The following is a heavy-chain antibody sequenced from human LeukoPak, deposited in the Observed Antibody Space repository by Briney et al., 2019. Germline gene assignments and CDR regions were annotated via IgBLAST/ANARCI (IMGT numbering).Heavy chain of an antibody. D-gene: IGHD3-10*01. J-gene: IGHJ4*02. CDR3: ARGPRITMVRGVIIDSDPLGCYDY. Sequence: SETLSLTCTVSGGSISSYYWSWIRQPPGEGLEWIGYIYYSGSTNYNPSLKSRVTISVDTSKNQFSLKLSSVTAADTAVYYCARGPRITMVRGVIIDSDPLGCYDYWGQGTLVTVSS. CDR1: GGSISSYY. CDR2: IYYSGST. V-gene: IGHV4-59*01.